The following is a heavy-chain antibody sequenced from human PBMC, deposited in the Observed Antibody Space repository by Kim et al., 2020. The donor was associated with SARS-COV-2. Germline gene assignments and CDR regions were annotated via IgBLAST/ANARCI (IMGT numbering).Heavy chain of an antibody. J-gene: IGHJ4*02. CDR1: GFTFSSYG. D-gene: IGHD3-10*01. Sequence: GGSLRLSCAASGFTFSSYGMHWVRQAPGKGLEWVAVIWYDGSNKYYADSVKGRFTISRDNSKNTLYLQMNSLRAEDTAVYYCARNSVTGSGSYYLDYWGQGTLVTVSS. CDR2: IWYDGSNK. CDR3: ARNSVTGSGSYYLDY. V-gene: IGHV3-33*01.